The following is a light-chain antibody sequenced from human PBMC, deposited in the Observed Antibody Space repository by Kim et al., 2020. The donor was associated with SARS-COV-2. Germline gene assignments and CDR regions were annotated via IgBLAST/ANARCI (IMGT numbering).Light chain of an antibody. CDR3: LLYYGGAQLV. Sequence: GTVTLSCASITVAVTIRSYPNWFQHNPVQAPSALIYSTSNKHSWTPARFSGSLLGGKAALTLSGVQPEYEAEYYCLLYYGGAQLVFGGGTQLTVL. V-gene: IGLV7-43*01. CDR1: TVAVTIRSY. J-gene: IGLJ2*01. CDR2: STS.